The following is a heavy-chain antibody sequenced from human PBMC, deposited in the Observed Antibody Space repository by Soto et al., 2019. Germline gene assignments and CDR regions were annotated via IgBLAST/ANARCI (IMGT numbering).Heavy chain of an antibody. CDR1: GFTFSSYG. V-gene: IGHV3-30*18. CDR3: AKEREGSGSYYKPNYYYYGMDV. CDR2: ISYDGSNK. D-gene: IGHD3-10*01. J-gene: IGHJ6*02. Sequence: QVQLVESGGGVVQPGRSLRLSCAASGFTFSSYGMHWVRQAPGKGLEWVAVISYDGSNKYYADSVKGRFTISRDNSKNTLYLQMNSLRAEDTAVYYCAKEREGSGSYYKPNYYYYGMDVWGQGTTVTVSS.